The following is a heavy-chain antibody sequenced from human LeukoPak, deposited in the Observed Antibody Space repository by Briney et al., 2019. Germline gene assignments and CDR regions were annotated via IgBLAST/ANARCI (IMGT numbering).Heavy chain of an antibody. V-gene: IGHV4-59*08. J-gene: IGHJ4*02. CDR1: GGSLHSYY. Sequence: SETLSLTCTVSGGSLHSYYCTCIRQPPGKRLEWIGYIYYSGSTNYNPSLESRVTISVDRSKNQLSLKVKSVSPTDTAVYYCARRDPINYCLDFWGQGTVVSVSS. D-gene: IGHD3-10*01. CDR2: IYYSGST. CDR3: ARRDPINYCLDF.